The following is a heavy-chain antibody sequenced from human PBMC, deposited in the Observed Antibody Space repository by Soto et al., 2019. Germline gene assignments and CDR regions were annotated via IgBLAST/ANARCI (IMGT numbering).Heavy chain of an antibody. D-gene: IGHD3-22*01. Sequence: GASVKVSCKASGGTFSSYAISWVRQAPGQGLEWMGGIIPIFGTANYAQKFQGRATITADESTSTAYMELSSLRSEDTAVYYCARNNGSDYYDSSGYYLSYYYGMDVWGQGTTVTVSS. V-gene: IGHV1-69*13. CDR1: GGTFSSYA. CDR2: IIPIFGTA. CDR3: ARNNGSDYYDSSGYYLSYYYGMDV. J-gene: IGHJ6*02.